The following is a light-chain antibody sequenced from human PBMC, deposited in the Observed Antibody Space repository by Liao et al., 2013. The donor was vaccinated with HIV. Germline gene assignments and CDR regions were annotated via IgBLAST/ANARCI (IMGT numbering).Light chain of an antibody. CDR2: YDT. CDR3: QVWDSNNDLPV. CDR1: NLGSKG. J-gene: IGLJ3*02. V-gene: IGLV3-21*01. Sequence: SYELTQSPSVSVAPGKTARITCGGSNLGSKGVHWYQQKPGQAPVLVIYYDTDRPTGIPERFSGSNSGNTATLTISRVEAGDEADFYCQVWDSNNDLPVFGGGTKLTVL.